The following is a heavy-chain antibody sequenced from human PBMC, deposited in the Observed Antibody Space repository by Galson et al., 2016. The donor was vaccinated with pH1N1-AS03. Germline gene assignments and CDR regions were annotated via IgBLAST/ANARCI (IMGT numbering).Heavy chain of an antibody. CDR3: AKMEGSNNFYYFDY. CDR1: GFSVRANA. V-gene: IGHV3-23*01. Sequence: SLRLSCAASGFSVRANAMSWVRQAPGKGLEWVASLDGGGDGTHYAGAVRGRFTISRDTSENTVYLQMNSLRAEDTAVYYCAKMEGSNNFYYFDYWGQGTPVTVSS. D-gene: IGHD1-20*01. CDR2: LDGGGDGT. J-gene: IGHJ4*02.